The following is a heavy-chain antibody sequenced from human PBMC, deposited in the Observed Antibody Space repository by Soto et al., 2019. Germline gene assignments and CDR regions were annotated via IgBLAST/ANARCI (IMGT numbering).Heavy chain of an antibody. Sequence: PSETLSLTCTVSGGSINDYYWSWIRQTPGKGLEWVGFMYYSETTKYNPSLKGRVNMSLDTSKDQVSLHLQSVTAADTAVYYCARANSSTWYKLEYKWFDPWGQGTLVTSPQ. CDR3: ARANSSTWYKLEYKWFDP. CDR1: GGSINDYY. D-gene: IGHD6-13*01. J-gene: IGHJ5*02. CDR2: MYYSETT. V-gene: IGHV4-59*01.